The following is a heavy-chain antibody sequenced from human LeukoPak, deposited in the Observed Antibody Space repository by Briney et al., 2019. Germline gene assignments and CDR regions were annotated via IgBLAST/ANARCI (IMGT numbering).Heavy chain of an antibody. V-gene: IGHV1-46*01. J-gene: IGHJ5*02. CDR1: GYTFTSYH. D-gene: IGHD2-2*01. CDR2: INPSGGST. Sequence: GASVKVSCKASGYTFTSYHMHWVRQAPGQGLEWMGIINPSGGSTSYAQKFQGRVTMTRDMSTSTVYMELSSLRSEDTAVHYCARASSYDNWFDPWGQGTLVTVSS. CDR3: ARASSYDNWFDP.